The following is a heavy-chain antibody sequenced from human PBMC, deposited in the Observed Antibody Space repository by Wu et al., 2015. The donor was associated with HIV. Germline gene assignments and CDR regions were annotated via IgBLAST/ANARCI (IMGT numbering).Heavy chain of an antibody. CDR1: GYTFTTYY. CDR3: ANRNRVGNMEAFDI. J-gene: IGHJ3*02. V-gene: IGHV1-46*03. D-gene: IGHD5-24*01. CDR2: INPSENRV. Sequence: QVQLVQSGAEVKKPGASVKVSCKASGYTFTTYYIHWVRQAHGQGLEWVGVINPSENRVSYAQTFQGRVTMTSDTSTNTVYMELRSLKTEDTAVYFCANRNRVGNMEAFDIWGQGTKVIVSS.